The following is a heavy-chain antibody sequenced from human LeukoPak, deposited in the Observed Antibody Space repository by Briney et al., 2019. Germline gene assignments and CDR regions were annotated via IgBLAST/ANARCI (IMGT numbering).Heavy chain of an antibody. V-gene: IGHV3-48*03. D-gene: IGHD2-15*01. CDR3: ARSYPHCSGGTCYSYVFDI. J-gene: IGHJ3*02. Sequence: PGGSLRLSCAASGFTFSSYEMNWVRQAPGKGLDWVSYISSSGSTVKYADSVKGRFTISRDNAKRSLNLQMNNLRAEDTAVYYCARSYPHCSGGTCYSYVFDIWGQGTMVTVSS. CDR2: ISSSGSTV. CDR1: GFTFSSYE.